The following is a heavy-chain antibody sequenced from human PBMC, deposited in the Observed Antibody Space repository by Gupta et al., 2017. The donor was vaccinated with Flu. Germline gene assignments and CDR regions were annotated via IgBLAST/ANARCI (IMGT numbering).Heavy chain of an antibody. J-gene: IGHJ4*02. CDR2: TDGKAKWYI. D-gene: IGHD2-2*01. Sequence: QVQLQQSGPGLVKPSQTLSLTCAISGDSVSTNRAAWNWSRQSPARGLEWLGRTDGKAKWYIDYEVAGKSRRIINPDTSKNKFSRKLDSVTPEDTEVYYCVRGFASTGFADWAQGTRGTVSS. CDR3: VRGFASTGFAD. CDR1: GDSVSTNRAA. V-gene: IGHV6-1*01.